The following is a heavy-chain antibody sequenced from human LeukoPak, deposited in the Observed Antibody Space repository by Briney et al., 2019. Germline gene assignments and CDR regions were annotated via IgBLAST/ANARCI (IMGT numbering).Heavy chain of an antibody. V-gene: IGHV3-7*01. CDR1: GFPFSNLW. CDR2: IKQDGSEK. D-gene: IGHD3-9*01. J-gene: IGHJ4*02. CDR3: ARSPSGVLRYFDWPFDY. Sequence: GSLRPSCAAFGFPFSNLWLSRVPQTPGKGLEGVAIIKQDGSEKYYVDSVRGRNTISRDNAKNSLYLQMNSLRAEDTAVYYCARSPSGVLRYFDWPFDYWGQGTLVTVSS.